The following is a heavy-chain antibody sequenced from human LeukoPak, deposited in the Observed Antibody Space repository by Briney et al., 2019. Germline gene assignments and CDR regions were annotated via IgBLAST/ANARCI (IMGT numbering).Heavy chain of an antibody. Sequence: GGSLRLSCAASGFTFSSYAMHWVRQAPGKGLEWVAVISYDGSNKYYADSVKGRFTTSRDNSKNTLYLQMNSLRAEDTAVYYCARDPLSTVVTGAFDIWGQGTMVTVSS. CDR2: ISYDGSNK. V-gene: IGHV3-30-3*01. CDR1: GFTFSSYA. CDR3: ARDPLSTVVTGAFDI. J-gene: IGHJ3*02. D-gene: IGHD4-23*01.